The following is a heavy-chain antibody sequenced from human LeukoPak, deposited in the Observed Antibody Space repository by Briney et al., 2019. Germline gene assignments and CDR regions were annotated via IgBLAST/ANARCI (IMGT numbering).Heavy chain of an antibody. Sequence: ASVKVSCKASGYTFIGYYMHWVRQAPGQGLEWMGIINPSGGSTSYAQKFQGRVTMTRDTSTSTVYMELSSLRSEDTAVYYCARDLGSGYYYADSPDYWGQGTLVTVSS. CDR2: INPSGGST. V-gene: IGHV1-46*01. CDR3: ARDLGSGYYYADSPDY. CDR1: GYTFIGYY. J-gene: IGHJ4*02. D-gene: IGHD3-22*01.